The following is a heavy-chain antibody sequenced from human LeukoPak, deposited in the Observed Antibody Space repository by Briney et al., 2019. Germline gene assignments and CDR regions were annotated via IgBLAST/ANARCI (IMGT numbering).Heavy chain of an antibody. CDR3: ARDGTRRGCSGVTCYSDFDY. J-gene: IGHJ4*02. CDR1: GFTFNKYA. V-gene: IGHV3-23*01. D-gene: IGHD2-15*01. Sequence: PGGSLRLSCAASGFTFNKYAMSWVRQPPGKGLEWVSSMSGIGSTYYANSVKGRFTISRDNSKNTVSLQMNSLRAEDTAVYYCARDGTRRGCSGVTCYSDFDYWGQGTLVTVSS. CDR2: MSGIGST.